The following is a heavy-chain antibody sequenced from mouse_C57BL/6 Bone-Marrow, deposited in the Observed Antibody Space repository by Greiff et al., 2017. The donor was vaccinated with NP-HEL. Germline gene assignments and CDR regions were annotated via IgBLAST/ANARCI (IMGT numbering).Heavy chain of an antibody. J-gene: IGHJ4*01. V-gene: IGHV1-19*01. CDR2: INPYNGGT. CDR1: GYTFTDYY. CDR3: ARRGDGYPYYYAMDY. D-gene: IGHD2-3*01. Sequence: SGPVLVKPGASVKMSCKASGYTFTDYYMNWVKQSHGKSLEWIGVINPYNGGTSYNQKFKGKATLTVDKSSSTAYMELNSLTSEDSAVYYCARRGDGYPYYYAMDYWGQGTSVTVSS.